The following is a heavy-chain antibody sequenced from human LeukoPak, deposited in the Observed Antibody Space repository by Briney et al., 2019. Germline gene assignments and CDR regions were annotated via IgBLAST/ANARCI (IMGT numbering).Heavy chain of an antibody. CDR1: GYSFTSFW. Sequence: GESLRISWKGSGYSFTSFWIDLVRQMPGKGLEWMGRVDPSDSYTNYSPSFQGHVTISADKSISTAYLQWSSLKASDTAIYYCARWRRLDYWGQGTLVTVSP. J-gene: IGHJ4*02. CDR2: VDPSDSYT. V-gene: IGHV5-10-1*01. CDR3: ARWRRLDY.